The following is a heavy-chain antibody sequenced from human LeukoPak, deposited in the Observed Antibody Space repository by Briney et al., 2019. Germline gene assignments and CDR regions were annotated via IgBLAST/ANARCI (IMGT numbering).Heavy chain of an antibody. CDR1: GFTFSSYA. J-gene: IGHJ4*02. D-gene: IGHD3-9*01. V-gene: IGHV3-23*01. CDR3: AKSHRVLRYFDWLPDY. Sequence: GGSLRLSCAASGFTFSSYAMSWVRQAPGKGLEWVSAISGSGGSTYYADSVKGRFTISRDNSKNTLYLQMNSLRAEDTAVYYCAKSHRVLRYFDWLPDYWGQGTLVTVSS. CDR2: ISGSGGST.